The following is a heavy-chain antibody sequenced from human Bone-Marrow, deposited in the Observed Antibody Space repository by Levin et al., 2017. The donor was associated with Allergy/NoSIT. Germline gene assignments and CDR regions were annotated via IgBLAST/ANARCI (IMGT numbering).Heavy chain of an antibody. CDR2: INPNSGGT. CDR3: ARARYYYGSGTLYYYYGMDV. CDR1: GYTFTGYY. Sequence: ASVKVSCKASGYTFTGYYMHWVRQAPGQGLEWMGWINPNSGGTNYAQKFQGWVTMTRDTSISTAYMELSRLRSDDTAVYYCARARYYYGSGTLYYYYGMDVWGQGTTVTVSS. V-gene: IGHV1-2*04. J-gene: IGHJ6*02. D-gene: IGHD3-10*01.